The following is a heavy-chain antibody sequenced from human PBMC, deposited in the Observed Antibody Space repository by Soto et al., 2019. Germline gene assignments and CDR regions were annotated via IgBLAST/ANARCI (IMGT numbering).Heavy chain of an antibody. CDR3: VSRIPSWVFNY. J-gene: IGHJ4*01. D-gene: IGHD3-16*01. CDR1: GFTVNTNY. Sequence: VSLRLSCLVSGFTVNTNYMSISREVSDSNLQSGSAMYSCGDIHYADSVKGRFTISRDTSESTLYIRLDQLRVEDTAVYFCVSRIPSWVFNYWGQGNLGAVSS. V-gene: IGHV3-53*01. CDR2: MYSCGDI.